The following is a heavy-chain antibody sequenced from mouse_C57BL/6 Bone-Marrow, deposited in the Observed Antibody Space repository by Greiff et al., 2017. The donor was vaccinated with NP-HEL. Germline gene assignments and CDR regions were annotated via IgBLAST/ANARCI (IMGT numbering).Heavy chain of an antibody. CDR3: ARVSTMVKWFAY. CDR1: GYTFTSYW. Sequence: QVQLQQPGAELVRPGTSVKLSCKASGYTFTSYWMHWVKQRPGQGLEWIGVIDPSDSYTNYNQKFKGKATLTVDTSSSTVYMQLSSLTSEDSAVYYGARVSTMVKWFAYWGQGTLVTVSA. V-gene: IGHV1-59*01. CDR2: IDPSDSYT. J-gene: IGHJ3*01. D-gene: IGHD2-2*01.